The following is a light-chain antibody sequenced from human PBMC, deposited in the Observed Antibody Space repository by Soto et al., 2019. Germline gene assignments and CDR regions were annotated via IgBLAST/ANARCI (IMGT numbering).Light chain of an antibody. CDR1: SSDVGGYNY. J-gene: IGLJ3*02. Sequence: QSALTQPRSVSWSPGQSVTISCTGTSSDVGGYNYVSWYQQHPGKAPKLMIYDVSKRPSGVPDRFSGSKSGNTASLTISGLQAEDEADYYCCSYAGSYTFWVFGGGTQLTVL. CDR3: CSYAGSYTFWV. V-gene: IGLV2-11*01. CDR2: DVS.